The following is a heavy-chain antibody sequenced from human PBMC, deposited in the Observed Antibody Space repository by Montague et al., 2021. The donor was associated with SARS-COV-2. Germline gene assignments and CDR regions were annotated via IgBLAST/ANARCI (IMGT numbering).Heavy chain of an antibody. CDR1: GGSFSSSSYY. J-gene: IGHJ5*02. CDR3: ARRSYDILTGYSIPNWFDP. V-gene: IGHV4-39*01. D-gene: IGHD3-9*01. Sequence: SETLSLTCTVSGGSFSSSSYYWGWIRQPPGKGLEWIGSIYYSGSTYYNPSLKSRVTISVDTSKNQFSLKLSSVTAADTAVYYCARRSYDILTGYSIPNWFDPWGQGTLVTVSS. CDR2: IYYSGST.